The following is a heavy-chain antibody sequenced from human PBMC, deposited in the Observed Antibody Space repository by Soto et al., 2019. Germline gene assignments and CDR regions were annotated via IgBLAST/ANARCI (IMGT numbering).Heavy chain of an antibody. J-gene: IGHJ4*02. V-gene: IGHV1-24*01. Sequence: ASVKVSCKVSGYTLTELSIHWVRQAPGEGLEWMGGFDLENGETIYAQRFQGRVTMTEESSADTPYMELSSLRSEDTAVDYCAIEVRRSNQFDHLGQGTMVTVS. CDR1: GYTLTELS. CDR3: AIEVRRSNQFDH. CDR2: FDLENGET. D-gene: IGHD3-10*01.